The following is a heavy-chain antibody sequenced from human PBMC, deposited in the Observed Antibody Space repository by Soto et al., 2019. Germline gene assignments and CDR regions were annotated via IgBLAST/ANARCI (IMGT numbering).Heavy chain of an antibody. J-gene: IGHJ6*03. CDR2: MNPNSGNT. CDR3: ARREGRYFDWLPYYYYYMDV. D-gene: IGHD3-9*01. CDR1: GYAFTSYD. Sequence: GTSVKVSCKASGYAFTSYDINWVRQATGQGLEWMGWMNPNSGNTGYAQKFQGRVTMTRNTSISTAYMKLSSLRSEDTAVYYFARREGRYFDWLPYYYYYMDVWGKGTTVTVSS. V-gene: IGHV1-8*01.